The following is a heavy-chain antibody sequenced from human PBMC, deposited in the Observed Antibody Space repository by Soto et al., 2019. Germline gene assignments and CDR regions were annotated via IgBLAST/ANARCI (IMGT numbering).Heavy chain of an antibody. J-gene: IGHJ4*02. CDR1: GFTFSTYA. CDR3: AKDHWGSY. V-gene: IGHV3-23*01. Sequence: PGGSLRLSCAASGFTFSTYAMSWVRQAPGKGLEWVSAISSSGGSTYYADSVKGRFAISRDNSKNTLFLQMNSLRAEDTALYYCAKDHWGSYSGQGTLVTVS. D-gene: IGHD3-16*01. CDR2: ISSSGGST.